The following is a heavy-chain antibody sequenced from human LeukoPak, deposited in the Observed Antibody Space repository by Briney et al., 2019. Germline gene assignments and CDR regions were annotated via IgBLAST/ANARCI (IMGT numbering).Heavy chain of an antibody. J-gene: IGHJ4*02. Sequence: SETLSLTCTVSGGSIKSYYSSWIRQPPGKGLEWIGYIYYSGSTNYNPSLKSRVTISVDTSKNQFSLKLSSVTAADTAVYYCARYGLLDYWVQGTLVTVSS. D-gene: IGHD4-17*01. CDR3: ARYGLLDY. CDR2: IYYSGST. V-gene: IGHV4-59*08. CDR1: GGSIKSYY.